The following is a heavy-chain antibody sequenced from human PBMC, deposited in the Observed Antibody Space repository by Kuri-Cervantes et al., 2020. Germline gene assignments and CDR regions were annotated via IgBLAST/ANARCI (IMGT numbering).Heavy chain of an antibody. CDR2: INPNSGGT. CDR1: GYTFTGYY. Sequence: ASVKVSCKASGYTFTGYYMHWVRQAPGQGLEWMGWINPNSGGTNYAQKFQGRVTMTRDTSTSTVYMELSSLRSDDTAVYYCATLRAQDGSSFDYWGQGTLVTVSS. D-gene: IGHD6-13*01. V-gene: IGHV1-2*02. J-gene: IGHJ4*02. CDR3: ATLRAQDGSSFDY.